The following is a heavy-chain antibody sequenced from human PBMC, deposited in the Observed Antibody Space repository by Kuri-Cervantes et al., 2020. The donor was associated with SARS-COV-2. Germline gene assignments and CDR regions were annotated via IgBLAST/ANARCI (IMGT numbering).Heavy chain of an antibody. D-gene: IGHD3-3*01. CDR1: GGSISSYY. V-gene: IGHV4-59*08. Sequence: GSLRLSCTVSGGSISSYYWSWIRQPPGKGLEWIGYIYYSGSTNYNPSLKSRVTISVDTSKNQFSLKLSSVTAADTAVYYCARLLAFWSGYYRGYYYYVDVWGKGTTVTVSS. J-gene: IGHJ6*03. CDR3: ARLLAFWSGYYRGYYYYVDV. CDR2: IYYSGST.